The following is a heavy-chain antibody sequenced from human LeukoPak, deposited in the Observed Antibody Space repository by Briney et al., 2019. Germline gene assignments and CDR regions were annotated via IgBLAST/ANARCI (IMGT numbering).Heavy chain of an antibody. V-gene: IGHV1-18*01. CDR3: ALPAKGAFFYYYMEV. Sequence: ASVKLSCKASAYTSPNYGITWVRQAPGRGLEWMGWISTYNGNTQYAQKFQGRVTMTTDTPTKTVYMELRSLRSNDTAVYYCALPAKGAFFYYYMEVWGKGTTVTVSS. J-gene: IGHJ6*03. D-gene: IGHD2-2*01. CDR1: AYTSPNYG. CDR2: ISTYNGNT.